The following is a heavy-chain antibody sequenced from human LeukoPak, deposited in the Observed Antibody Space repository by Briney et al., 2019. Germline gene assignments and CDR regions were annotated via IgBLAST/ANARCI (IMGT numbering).Heavy chain of an antibody. Sequence: SETLSLTCAVYGGSFSGYYWSWIRQPPGKGLEWIGYIYYSGSTNYNPSLKSRVTISVDTSKNQFSLKLSSVTAADTAVYYCARGRYSSSWDLGYFDYWGQGTLVTVSS. CDR1: GGSFSGYY. CDR2: IYYSGST. V-gene: IGHV4-59*08. J-gene: IGHJ4*02. CDR3: ARGRYSSSWDLGYFDY. D-gene: IGHD6-13*01.